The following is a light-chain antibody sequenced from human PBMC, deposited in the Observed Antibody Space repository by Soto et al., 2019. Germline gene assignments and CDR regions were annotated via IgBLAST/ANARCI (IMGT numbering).Light chain of an antibody. CDR1: QSISSW. J-gene: IGKJ2*01. V-gene: IGKV1-5*03. Sequence: DIQMTQSPSTLSASVGDRVTITCRASQSISSWLAWYQQKPGKAPKVLIYKASSLASGVPSRFRGSGSGTEFTLTISSLQPDDFATYYCQHSASYPVTFGQGTKLEIK. CDR3: QHSASYPVT. CDR2: KAS.